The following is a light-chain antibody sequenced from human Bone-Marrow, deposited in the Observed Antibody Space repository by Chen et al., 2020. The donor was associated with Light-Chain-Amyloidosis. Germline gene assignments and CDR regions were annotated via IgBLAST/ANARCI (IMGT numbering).Light chain of an antibody. Sequence: SYELTQPHSVSVSPGQTARITCSGDDLPTKYAYWYQQKPGQAPVLVIHRDTERPSGISERFSGSNSGTTATLTISGVQAEDEADYHGQSADSSGTYDVIFGGGTKLTVL. V-gene: IGLV3-25*03. CDR1: DLPTKY. CDR3: QSADSSGTYDVI. CDR2: RDT. J-gene: IGLJ2*01.